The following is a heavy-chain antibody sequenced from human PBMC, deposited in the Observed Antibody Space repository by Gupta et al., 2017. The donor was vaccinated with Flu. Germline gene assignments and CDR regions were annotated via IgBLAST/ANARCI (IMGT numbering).Heavy chain of an antibody. CDR2: ISRRGIT. V-gene: IGHV3-53*01. Sequence: SGFIISGNYMSWVRQAPGQGLEWVSAISRRGITHYADSVQGRFTISRDDSRNTFYLQMNALSAEDTAIYFCARRYAYSDYDHAFDLWGQGTMVTVSS. D-gene: IGHD4-17*01. CDR3: ARRYAYSDYDHAFDL. J-gene: IGHJ3*01. CDR1: GFIISGNY.